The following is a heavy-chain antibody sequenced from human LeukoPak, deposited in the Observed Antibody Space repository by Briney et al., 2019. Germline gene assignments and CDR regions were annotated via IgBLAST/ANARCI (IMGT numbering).Heavy chain of an antibody. Sequence: GGSLRLSCAPSGLIFTDYAMSWVRQAPGKGLEWVSTISSDTKNTHYADSVKGRFTISRDNSKSPLFLQMNRVRGEDTAKYFWGRDWGLIMFDLGGQGTLVTVSS. CDR3: GRDWGLIMFDL. CDR2: ISSDTKNT. D-gene: IGHD3-16*02. J-gene: IGHJ4*02. CDR1: GLIFTDYA. V-gene: IGHV3-23*01.